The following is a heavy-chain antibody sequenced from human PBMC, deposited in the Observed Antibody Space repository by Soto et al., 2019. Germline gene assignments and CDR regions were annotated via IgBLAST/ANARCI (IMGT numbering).Heavy chain of an antibody. CDR2: LDPSSTYI. CDR1: GFTFSAYT. J-gene: IGHJ5*01. Sequence: EVQLVESGGGLVKPGGSLRLSCAASGFTFSAYTMNWVRQAPGKGLEWVSSLDPSSTYIYYADSVKGRFTLSRDNAKNSLFLRLNSRRDDDTALYYCVRGSYGHYDSWGQGTLVTVSS. CDR3: VRGSYGHYDS. V-gene: IGHV3-21*02. D-gene: IGHD4-17*01.